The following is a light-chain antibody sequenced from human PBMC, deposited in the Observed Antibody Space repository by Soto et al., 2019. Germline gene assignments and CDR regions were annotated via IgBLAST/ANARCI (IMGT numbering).Light chain of an antibody. CDR2: GES. V-gene: IGKV3-20*01. CDR3: QQSGSSPLT. J-gene: IGKJ4*01. Sequence: EIVLTRSPGTLSLSPGERATLSCRASQSVSRGLLAWYQQKPGQAHRLLIYGESNRATGIPERCRGSGSGTDFTLTISRLEPEDVAVYYCQQSGSSPLTFGGGTKVEIK. CDR1: QSVSRGL.